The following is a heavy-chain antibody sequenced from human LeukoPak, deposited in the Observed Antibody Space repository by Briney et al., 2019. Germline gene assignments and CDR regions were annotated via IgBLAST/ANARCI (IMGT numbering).Heavy chain of an antibody. J-gene: IGHJ1*01. D-gene: IGHD3-3*01. CDR3: ARARLRRITIFEGEYFQH. Sequence: ASVKVSCKASGYTFTGYYMHWVRQAPGQGLEWMGWINPNSGGTNYAQKFQGRVTMTRDTSISTAYMELSRLRSDDTAVYCCARARLRRITIFEGEYFQHWGQGTLVTVSS. CDR1: GYTFTGYY. CDR2: INPNSGGT. V-gene: IGHV1-2*02.